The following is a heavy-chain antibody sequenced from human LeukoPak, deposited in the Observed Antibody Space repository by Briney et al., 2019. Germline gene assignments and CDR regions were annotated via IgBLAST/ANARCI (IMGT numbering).Heavy chain of an antibody. Sequence: TGGSLRLSCAASGFTFSSYGMHWVRQTPGKGLEWVANIKEDGSEKYYVDSVKGRFTISRDNAKNSLYLHMNSLRAEDTAVYYCARVDRFEESTHYFDDWGQGTLVTVSS. D-gene: IGHD3-10*01. CDR1: GFTFSSYG. CDR2: IKEDGSEK. CDR3: ARVDRFEESTHYFDD. J-gene: IGHJ4*02. V-gene: IGHV3-7*01.